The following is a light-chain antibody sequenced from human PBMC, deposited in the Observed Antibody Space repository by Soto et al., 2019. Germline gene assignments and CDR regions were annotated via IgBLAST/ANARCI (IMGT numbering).Light chain of an antibody. CDR1: QGMISC. Sequence: DSHFTQCPSFLAASVGDRVTITCRASQGMISCLAWYQQQPGEAPHLLIYAASNLQSGVPSRFSGSGSGTEFTLTITSLQPEDFATYYCQQANSFPITFGQGTRLEIK. CDR3: QQANSFPIT. J-gene: IGKJ5*01. CDR2: AAS. V-gene: IGKV1-9*01.